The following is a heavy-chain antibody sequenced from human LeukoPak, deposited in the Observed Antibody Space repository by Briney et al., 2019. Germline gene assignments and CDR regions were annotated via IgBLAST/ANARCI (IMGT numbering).Heavy chain of an antibody. CDR2: ISAYNGNT. J-gene: IGHJ4*02. CDR1: GFTFTSYA. CDR3: ARGATD. V-gene: IGHV1-18*01. Sequence: GGSVKLSCAASGFTFTSYAMSWVRQAPGQGLEWMGWISAYNGNTNYAQKLQGRVTMTTDTSTSTAYMELRSLRTDDTAVYDCARGATDWGQGTLVTVSS. D-gene: IGHD5-12*01.